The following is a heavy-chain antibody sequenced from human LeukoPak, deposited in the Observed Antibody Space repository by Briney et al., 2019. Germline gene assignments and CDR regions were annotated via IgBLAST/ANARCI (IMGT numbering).Heavy chain of an antibody. CDR3: AREVLRLDY. V-gene: IGHV7-4-1*02. Sequence: ASVKVSCKASGYTFTGYYKHWVRQAPGQGPEWVGWINAHTGNPTYAQGFTGRFVFSLDTSVSTAYLQISSLRAEDTAVYYCAREVLRLDYWGQGTLVTVSS. J-gene: IGHJ4*02. CDR2: INAHTGNP. CDR1: GYTFTGYY.